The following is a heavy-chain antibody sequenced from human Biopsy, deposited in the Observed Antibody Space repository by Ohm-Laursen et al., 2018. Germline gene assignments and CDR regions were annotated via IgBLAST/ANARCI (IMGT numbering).Heavy chain of an antibody. J-gene: IGHJ3*01. CDR1: GFTFSTYW. D-gene: IGHD2/OR15-2a*01. Sequence: SPRLSCAASGFTFSTYWMTWVRQAPGKGLEWVANIKRDGSQSNHADSVKGRFTISRDNAKNSLYLQMNSLRAEGTAVYYCTRDTTYYAGTTYYDALDVWGQGTTVTVSS. CDR2: IKRDGSQS. V-gene: IGHV3-7*01. CDR3: TRDTTYYAGTTYYDALDV.